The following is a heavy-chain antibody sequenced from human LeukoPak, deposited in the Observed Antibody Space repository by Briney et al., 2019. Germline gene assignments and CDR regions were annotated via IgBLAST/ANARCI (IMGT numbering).Heavy chain of an antibody. CDR2: ISAYNGNT. CDR1: GYTFTSYG. D-gene: IGHD3-10*01. CDR3: ARGPPYYGSGSYYLNWFDP. Sequence: ASVKVSCKASGYTFTSYGISWVRHAPGQGLEWIGWISAYNGNTNYAQKLQSRDTTTTDISTSTAYMELRILISDDTAVYYCARGPPYYGSGSYYLNWFDPWGQGTLVTVSS. J-gene: IGHJ5*02. V-gene: IGHV1-18*01.